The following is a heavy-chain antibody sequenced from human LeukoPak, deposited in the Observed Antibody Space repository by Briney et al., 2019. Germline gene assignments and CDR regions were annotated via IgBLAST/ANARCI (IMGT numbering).Heavy chain of an antibody. D-gene: IGHD3-22*01. V-gene: IGHV3-48*03. CDR3: ARVMNYDSSGND. CDR2: ISSSGSTI. J-gene: IGHJ4*02. Sequence: GGSLRLSCAASGFTFSSYEMNWVRQAPGKGLEWVSYISSSGSTIYYADSVKGRFTISRDNAKNSLYLQMNSLRAEDTAVYYCARVMNYDSSGNDWGQGTLVTVSS. CDR1: GFTFSSYE.